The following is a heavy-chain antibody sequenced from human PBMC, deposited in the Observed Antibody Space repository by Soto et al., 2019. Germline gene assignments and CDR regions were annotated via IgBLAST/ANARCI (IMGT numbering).Heavy chain of an antibody. D-gene: IGHD4-4*01. J-gene: IGHJ6*02. CDR2: IIPIFGTA. Sequence: SVKVSCKASGGTFSSYAISWVRQAPGQGLEWMGGIIPIFGTANYAQKFQGRVTITADESTSTAYMELSSLRSEDTAVYYCARVLDYSTLGYYYGMDVWGQGTTVTVS. CDR3: ARVLDYSTLGYYYGMDV. V-gene: IGHV1-69*13. CDR1: GGTFSSYA.